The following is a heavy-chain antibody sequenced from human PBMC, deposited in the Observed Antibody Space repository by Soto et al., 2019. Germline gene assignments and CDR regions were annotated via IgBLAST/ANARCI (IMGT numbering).Heavy chain of an antibody. J-gene: IGHJ4*02. D-gene: IGHD7-27*01. Sequence: HPGGSLRLSCAASGFTFDDYAMHWVRQAPGKGLEWVSGVSWNSGNIGYADSVKGRFTISRDNSKNSLYLQIDSLRTEDTALYYCAKETQANLGTGGFDYWGQGTLVTVSS. CDR2: VSWNSGNI. V-gene: IGHV3-9*01. CDR1: GFTFDDYA. CDR3: AKETQANLGTGGFDY.